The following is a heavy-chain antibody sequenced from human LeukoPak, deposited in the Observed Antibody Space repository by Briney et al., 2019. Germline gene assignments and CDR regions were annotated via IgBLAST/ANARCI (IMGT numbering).Heavy chain of an antibody. CDR2: ISAYNGNT. V-gene: IGHV1-18*01. J-gene: IGHJ3*02. Sequence: ASVKVSCKASGYTFTSYGISWVRQAPGQGLEWMGWISAYNGNTNYAQKLQGRVTMTTDTSTSTAYMELRSLRSDDTAVYYCARDLVLLPLTDAFDIWGQGTMVTVSS. D-gene: IGHD3-10*01. CDR3: ARDLVLLPLTDAFDI. CDR1: GYTFTSYG.